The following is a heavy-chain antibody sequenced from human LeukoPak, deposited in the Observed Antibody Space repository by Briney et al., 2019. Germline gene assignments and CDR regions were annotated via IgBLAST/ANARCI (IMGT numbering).Heavy chain of an antibody. CDR1: GFTFSSYW. V-gene: IGHV3-7*03. D-gene: IGHD6-6*01. Sequence: PGGSLRLSCAASGFTFSSYWMSWVRQAPGKGLEWVANIKQDGSEKYYVDSVKGRFTISRDNAKNSLYLQMNSLRAEDTAVYYCARENYHSLSSSPTANYYYYMDVWGKGTTVTVSS. CDR2: IKQDGSEK. J-gene: IGHJ6*03. CDR3: ARENYHSLSSSPTANYYYYMDV.